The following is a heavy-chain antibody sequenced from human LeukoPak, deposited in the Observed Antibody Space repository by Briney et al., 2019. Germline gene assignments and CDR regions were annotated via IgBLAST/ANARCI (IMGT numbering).Heavy chain of an antibody. V-gene: IGHV4-59*01. D-gene: IGHD5-18*01. Sequence: SETLSLTCTVSGGSISSYYWSWIRQPPGKGLEWIGYIYYSRSTNYNPSLKSRVTISVDTSKNQFSLKLSSVTAADTAVYYCARGKRTAMVQYYFDYWGQGTLVTVSS. CDR1: GGSISSYY. CDR2: IYYSRST. J-gene: IGHJ4*02. CDR3: ARGKRTAMVQYYFDY.